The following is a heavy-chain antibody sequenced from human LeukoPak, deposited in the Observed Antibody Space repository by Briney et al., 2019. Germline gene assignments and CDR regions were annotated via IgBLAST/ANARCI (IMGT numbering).Heavy chain of an antibody. V-gene: IGHV3-74*01. J-gene: IGHJ3*02. CDR3: ARDLGAGNDAFDI. D-gene: IGHD4/OR15-4a*01. CDR1: GFTFSSYW. CDR2: INSDGSST. Sequence: GGSLRLSCAASGFTFSSYWMHWVRQAPGKGLVWVSRINSDGSSTTYADSVKGRFTISRDNAKNALYLQMNSLRAEDTAVYYCARDLGAGNDAFDIWGQGTMVTVSS.